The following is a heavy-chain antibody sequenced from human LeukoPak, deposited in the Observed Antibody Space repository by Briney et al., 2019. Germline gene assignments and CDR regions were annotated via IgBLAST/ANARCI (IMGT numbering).Heavy chain of an antibody. CDR2: IYWNDDK. J-gene: IGHJ6*01. Sequence: SGATLAHPTQTPTLTCTFSGFSLSTSGVAVGWIRQPPGNALEWLALIYWNDDKRYSPSLQSRLTNTKDTSKKQVVLTMTNIDPVNTATYFFAHIGSGGSSGYYGMDVWGQGTTVTVSS. D-gene: IGHD2-15*01. V-gene: IGHV2-5*01. CDR3: AHIGSGGSSGYYGMDV. CDR1: GFSLSTSGVA.